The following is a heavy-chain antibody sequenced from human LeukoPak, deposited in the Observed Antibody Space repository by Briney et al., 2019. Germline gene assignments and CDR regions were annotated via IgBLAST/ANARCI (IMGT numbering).Heavy chain of an antibody. CDR1: GYTLTGYY. Sequence: GASVKVSCKASGYTLTGYYIHWVRQAPGQGLEWMGGIIPIFGTANYAQKFQGRVTITADKSTSTAYMELSSLRSEDTAVYYCARYLIPGIAAEGYWFDPWGQGTLVTVSS. CDR3: ARYLIPGIAAEGYWFDP. D-gene: IGHD6-13*01. V-gene: IGHV1-69*06. CDR2: IIPIFGTA. J-gene: IGHJ5*02.